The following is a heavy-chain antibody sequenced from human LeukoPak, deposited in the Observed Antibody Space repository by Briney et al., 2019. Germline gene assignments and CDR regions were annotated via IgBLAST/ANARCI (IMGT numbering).Heavy chain of an antibody. Sequence: GGSLRLSCAASGFTFSDYYMSWICQAPGKGLDWVSTISPSGSTTYYADSVKGRFTISRDNSKNTLYLQMNSLRAEDTAIYYCARGASNLEFWGQGTLVTVSS. V-gene: IGHV3-23*01. CDR3: ARGASNLEF. CDR2: ISPSGSTT. J-gene: IGHJ4*02. CDR1: GFTFSDYY.